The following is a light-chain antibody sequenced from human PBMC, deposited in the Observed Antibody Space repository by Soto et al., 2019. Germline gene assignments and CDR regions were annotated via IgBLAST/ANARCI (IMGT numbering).Light chain of an antibody. CDR1: SSDVGGYDY. CDR3: SSYASSSTLV. V-gene: IGLV2-14*01. CDR2: DVS. J-gene: IGLJ2*01. Sequence: QSALTHPASVSGSPGQSITISCTGTSSDVGGYDYVSWYQQHPGKVPKLMIYDVSSRPSGVSNRFSGSKSGNTASLTISGLEAEDEADYYCSSYASSSTLVFGGGTKLTVL.